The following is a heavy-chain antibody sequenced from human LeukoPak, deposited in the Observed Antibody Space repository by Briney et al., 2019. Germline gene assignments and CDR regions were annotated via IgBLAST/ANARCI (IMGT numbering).Heavy chain of an antibody. CDR3: ARVLPDGDQGGTAFDY. J-gene: IGHJ4*02. CDR2: IIPIFGTA. V-gene: IGHV1-69*13. Sequence: SVKVSCKASGGTFSSYAISWVRQAPGQGLEWMGGIIPIFGTANYAQKFQGRVTITADESTSTAYMELSSLRSEDTAVYYCARVLPDGDQGGTAFDYWGQGTLVTVSS. D-gene: IGHD4-17*01. CDR1: GGTFSSYA.